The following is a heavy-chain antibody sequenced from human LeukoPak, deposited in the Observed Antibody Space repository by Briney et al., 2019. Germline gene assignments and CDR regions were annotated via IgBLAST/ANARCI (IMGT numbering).Heavy chain of an antibody. CDR3: ARTPLGCGGDCYPDY. CDR2: INPNSGGT. V-gene: IGHV1-2*02. D-gene: IGHD2-21*02. CDR1: GYTFTGYY. J-gene: IGHJ4*02. Sequence: ASVKVSCKASGYTFTGYYMHWVRQAPGQGLEWMGWINPNSGGTNYAQKFQGRVTMTRNTSISTAYMELSSLRSEDTAVYYCARTPLGCGGDCYPDYWGQGTLATVSS.